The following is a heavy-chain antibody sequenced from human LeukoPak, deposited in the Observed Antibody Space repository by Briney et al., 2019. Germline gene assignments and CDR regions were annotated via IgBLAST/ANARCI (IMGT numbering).Heavy chain of an antibody. CDR3: ARTNWNDDY. V-gene: IGHV1-2*02. CDR1: GYSFTDLY. J-gene: IGHJ4*02. Sequence: ASVKVSCKTSGYSFTDLYIHFVRQAPGQGLEWMGWINPQNGGTKYEPKFQGRVTMTRDTSISSAYMEMSRLTSDDTAVYYCARTNWNDDYWGQGTLVTVSS. CDR2: INPQNGGT. D-gene: IGHD1-20*01.